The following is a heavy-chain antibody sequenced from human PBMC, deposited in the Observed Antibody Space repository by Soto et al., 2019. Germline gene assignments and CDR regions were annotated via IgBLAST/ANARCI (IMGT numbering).Heavy chain of an antibody. J-gene: IGHJ6*03. CDR2: MNPNSGNT. CDR1: GYTFTSYD. V-gene: IGHV1-8*01. D-gene: IGHD2-8*01. CDR3: ARLNGLPYYYYYYMDV. Sequence: ASVKVSFKASGYTFTSYDINWVRQATGQGLEWMGWMNPNSGNTGYAQKFQGRVTMTRNTSISTAYMELSSLRSEDTAVYYCARLNGLPYYYYYYMDVWGKGTTVTVSS.